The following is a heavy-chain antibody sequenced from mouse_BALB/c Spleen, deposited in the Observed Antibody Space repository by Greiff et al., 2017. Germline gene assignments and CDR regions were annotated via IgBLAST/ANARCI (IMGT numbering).Heavy chain of an antibody. CDR1: GFTFSSYA. V-gene: IGHV5-6-5*01. CDR3: ARAYYGYLDY. Sequence: EVKLVESGGGLVKPGGSLKLSCAASGFTFSSYAMSWVRQTPEKRLEWVASISSGGSTYYPDSVKGRFTISRDNARNILYLQMSSLGSEDTAMYYCARAYYGYLDYWGQGTTLTVSS. D-gene: IGHD1-1*01. CDR2: ISSGGST. J-gene: IGHJ2*01.